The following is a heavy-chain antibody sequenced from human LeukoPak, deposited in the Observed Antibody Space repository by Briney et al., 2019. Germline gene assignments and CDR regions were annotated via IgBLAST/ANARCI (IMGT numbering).Heavy chain of an antibody. V-gene: IGHV3-33*01. CDR3: ATDRNSGKYYDY. D-gene: IGHD1-26*01. Sequence: PGGSLRLSCVASGLTFRNYGMHWVRQAPGKGLEWVAVIWYDGSNQYYLDSVKGRFTVSRDNAKNTLYLQMNSLRAEDTAVYYCATDRNSGKYYDYWGQGTLVTVSS. J-gene: IGHJ4*02. CDR1: GLTFRNYG. CDR2: IWYDGSNQ.